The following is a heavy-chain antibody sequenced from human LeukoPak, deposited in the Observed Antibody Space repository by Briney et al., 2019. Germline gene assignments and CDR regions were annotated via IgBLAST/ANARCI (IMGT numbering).Heavy chain of an antibody. V-gene: IGHV3-11*06. Sequence: GGSLRLSCAASGFTFSDFYMTWIRQAPGRGLEWVSYISSSSSYTNYADSVKGRFTISRDNAKNSLYLQMNSLRAEDTAVYYCARGQADFDPWGQGTLVTVSS. CDR1: GFTFSDFY. CDR2: ISSSSSYT. D-gene: IGHD2/OR15-2a*01. CDR3: ARGQADFDP. J-gene: IGHJ5*02.